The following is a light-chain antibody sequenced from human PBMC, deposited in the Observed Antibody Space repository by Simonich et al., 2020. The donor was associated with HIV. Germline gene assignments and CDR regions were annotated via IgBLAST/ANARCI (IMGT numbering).Light chain of an antibody. CDR2: AAS. V-gene: IGKV1-39*01. CDR1: HSISRN. CDR3: QQSYSTPRT. Sequence: DIQMTQSPSSLSASVGDRVTITCRASHSISRNLNWYQQKPGKAPKLLIYAASSLQSGVPSRFSGSGSGTDFTLTISSLKPEDFATYYCQQSYSTPRTFGQGTKVEI. J-gene: IGKJ1*01.